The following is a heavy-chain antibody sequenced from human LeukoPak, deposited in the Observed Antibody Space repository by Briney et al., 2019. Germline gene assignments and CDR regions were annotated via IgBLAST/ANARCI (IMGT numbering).Heavy chain of an antibody. CDR3: AKDPGQLLVYYFDY. Sequence: GGSLRLSCAASGFTFSSYGMHSVRQAPGKGLEWVAFIRYDGSNKYYADSVKGRFTISRDNSKNTLYLQMNSLRAEDTAVYYCAKDPGQLLVYYFDYWGQGTLVTASS. D-gene: IGHD6-6*01. J-gene: IGHJ4*02. CDR1: GFTFSSYG. V-gene: IGHV3-30*02. CDR2: IRYDGSNK.